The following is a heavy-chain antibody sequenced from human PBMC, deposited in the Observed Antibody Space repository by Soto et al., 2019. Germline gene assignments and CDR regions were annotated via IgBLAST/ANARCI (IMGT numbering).Heavy chain of an antibody. D-gene: IGHD4-17*01. CDR3: ARTFYGDYALFDY. V-gene: IGHV3-49*03. J-gene: IGHJ4*02. CDR2: IRSKAYGGTT. Sequence: GGSLRLSCTASGFTFGDYAMSWFRQAPGKGLEWVGFIRSKAYGGTTEYAASVKGRFTISRDDSKSIAYLQMNSLKTEDTAVYYYARTFYGDYALFDYWGQGTLVTVSS. CDR1: GFTFGDYA.